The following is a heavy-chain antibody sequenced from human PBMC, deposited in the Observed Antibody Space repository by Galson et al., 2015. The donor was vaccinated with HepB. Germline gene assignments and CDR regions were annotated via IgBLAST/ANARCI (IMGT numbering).Heavy chain of an antibody. Sequence: SETLSLTCTVSGDSFSTSHWSWLRQPPGEGLEWIGYLYYSRSTNYNPSLKSRVTISLETSKKYLSLNLRSVTAEDTAVYYCSKGAGWSPHWGQGTLVPVSS. CDR2: LYYSRST. CDR1: GDSFSTSH. J-gene: IGHJ4*02. CDR3: SKGAGWSPH. V-gene: IGHV4-59*01. D-gene: IGHD3-16*01.